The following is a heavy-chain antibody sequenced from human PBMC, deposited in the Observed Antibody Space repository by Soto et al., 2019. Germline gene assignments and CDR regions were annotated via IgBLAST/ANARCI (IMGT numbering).Heavy chain of an antibody. CDR2: ITGSGTSI. CDR3: AKVSRDGYQVA. J-gene: IGHJ5*02. CDR1: GFTFSPYA. V-gene: IGHV3-23*01. D-gene: IGHD5-12*01. Sequence: GGSLRLSCAASGFTFSPYAMSWVRQAPGKGLEWVSSITGSGTSIYYADSVKGRFTISRDNSKNTLYLQLNSLRAEDTAVYYCAKVSRDGYQVAWGQGTLVTVSS.